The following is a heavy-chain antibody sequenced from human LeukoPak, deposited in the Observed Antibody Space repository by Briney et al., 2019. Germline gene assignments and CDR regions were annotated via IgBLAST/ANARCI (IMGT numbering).Heavy chain of an antibody. CDR1: GFTFSDYY. CDR3: ARLAYYDFWSGYSTLDY. D-gene: IGHD3-3*01. J-gene: IGHJ4*02. V-gene: IGHV3-11*01. Sequence: GGFLRLSCAASGFTFSDYYMSWIRQAPGKGLEWVSYISSSGSTIYYADSVKGRFTISRDNAKNSLYLQMNSLRAEDTAVYYCARLAYYDFWSGYSTLDYWGQGTLVTVSS. CDR2: ISSSGSTI.